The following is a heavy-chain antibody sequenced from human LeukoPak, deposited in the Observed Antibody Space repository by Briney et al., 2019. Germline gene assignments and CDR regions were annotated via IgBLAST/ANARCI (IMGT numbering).Heavy chain of an antibody. J-gene: IGHJ4*02. CDR3: ARGRRIAAAGPFGY. CDR2: INSDGSST. D-gene: IGHD6-13*01. CDR1: GFTFSSYW. Sequence: PGGSLRLSCAASGFTFSSYWMHWVRQAPGKGLVWVSRINSDGSSTSYADSVKGRFTISRDNAKNTLYLQMNSLRAEDTAVYYCARGRRIAAAGPFGYWGQGTLVTVSS. V-gene: IGHV3-74*01.